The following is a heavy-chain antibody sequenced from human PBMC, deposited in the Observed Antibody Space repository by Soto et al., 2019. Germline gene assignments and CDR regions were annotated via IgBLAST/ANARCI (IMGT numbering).Heavy chain of an antibody. J-gene: IGHJ5*02. Sequence: ASVKVSCKASGYTFTSYALHWVRQAPGQRLEWVGWINAGNGNTKYSQKFQGRVTITRDTSATTAYMELNSLRAEDTAVYYCARDPPSVIAVAGRYHWGQGTLVTVSS. CDR2: INAGNGNT. CDR3: ARDPPSVIAVAGRYH. V-gene: IGHV1-3*01. CDR1: GYTFTSYA. D-gene: IGHD6-19*01.